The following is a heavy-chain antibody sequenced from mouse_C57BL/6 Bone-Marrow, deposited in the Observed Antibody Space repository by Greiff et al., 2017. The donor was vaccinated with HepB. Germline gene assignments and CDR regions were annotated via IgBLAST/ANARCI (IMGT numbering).Heavy chain of an antibody. V-gene: IGHV5-17*01. CDR2: ISSGSSTI. CDR1: GFTFSDYG. J-gene: IGHJ1*03. D-gene: IGHD1-1*01. Sequence: EVQGVESGGGLVKPGGSLKLSCAASGFTFSDYGMHWVRQAPEKGLEWVAYISSGSSTIYYADTVKGRFTISRDNAKNTLFLQMTSLRSEDTAMYYCARPHYYGSSYWYFDVWGTGTTVTVSS. CDR3: ARPHYYGSSYWYFDV.